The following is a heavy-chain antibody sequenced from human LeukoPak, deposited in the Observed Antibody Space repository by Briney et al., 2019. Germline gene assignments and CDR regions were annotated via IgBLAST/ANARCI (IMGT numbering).Heavy chain of an antibody. J-gene: IGHJ4*02. CDR2: ISSNGGST. Sequence: HPGGSLRLSCSASGFTFSSYAMHWVRPAPGKSLEYGSAISSNGGSTYYADSVKGRFTISRDNSKNTLYLQMSSLRAEDTSVYYCVKGAGSRTYYFDYWGQGGLVTVSS. D-gene: IGHD3-10*01. CDR1: GFTFSSYA. CDR3: VKGAGSRTYYFDY. V-gene: IGHV3-64D*08.